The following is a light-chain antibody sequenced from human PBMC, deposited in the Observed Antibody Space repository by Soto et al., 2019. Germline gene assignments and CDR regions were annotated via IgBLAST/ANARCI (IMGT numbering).Light chain of an antibody. CDR3: QQYYSYPPT. Sequence: AIRMTQSPSSFSASTGDRVTITCRASQGISSYLAWYQQKPGKAPKLLIYAASTLQSGVPSRFSGSGSGTDFTLTISCLQSEDFATYYCQQYYSYPPTFGGGTKVHIK. CDR1: QGISSY. CDR2: AAS. V-gene: IGKV1-8*01. J-gene: IGKJ4*01.